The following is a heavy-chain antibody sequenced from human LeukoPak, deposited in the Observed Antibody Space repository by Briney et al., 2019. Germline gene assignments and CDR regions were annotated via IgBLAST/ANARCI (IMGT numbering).Heavy chain of an antibody. CDR2: INHSGST. CDR3: ATGRRSFLWLLPMRWFDP. CDR1: GFTFTSYA. J-gene: IGHJ5*02. D-gene: IGHD3-22*01. V-gene: IGHV4-34*08. Sequence: KPGGSLRLSCAASGFTFTSYAMSWVRQAPGKGLEWIGEINHSGSTNYNPSIKSRVTISVDTSKNQFSLKLSSVTAADTAVYYCATGRRSFLWLLPMRWFDPWGQGTLVTVSS.